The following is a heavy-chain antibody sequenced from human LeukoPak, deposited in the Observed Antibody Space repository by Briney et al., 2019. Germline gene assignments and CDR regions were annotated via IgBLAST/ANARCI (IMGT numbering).Heavy chain of an antibody. V-gene: IGHV4-59*08. Sequence: PSDTLSLTCTVSGGSITSYYWSWIRQPPGKGLEWIGYIYYSGSTNYNPSLKSRVTISVDTSKNQFSLKLSSVTAADTAVYYCARQSALYSSTWYGIDYWGQGTLVTVSS. D-gene: IGHD6-13*01. CDR1: GGSITSYY. CDR3: ARQSALYSSTWYGIDY. J-gene: IGHJ4*02. CDR2: IYYSGST.